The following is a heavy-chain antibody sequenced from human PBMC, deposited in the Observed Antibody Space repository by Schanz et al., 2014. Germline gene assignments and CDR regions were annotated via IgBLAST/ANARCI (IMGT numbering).Heavy chain of an antibody. V-gene: IGHV4-31*03. CDR3: ARVLPGGGGAGGGYKWFDP. D-gene: IGHD5-12*01. Sequence: QVQLQESGPGLVKPSQTLSLTCTVSGGSISSGGYYWTWIRQHPGKGLEWIGYIYYSGNTYYTPSLKSRVIMSVDTYKKQFSLKLSSVTAADTAVYYCARVLPGGGGAGGGYKWFDPWGQGILVTVSS. J-gene: IGHJ5*02. CDR2: IYYSGNT. CDR1: GGSISSGGYY.